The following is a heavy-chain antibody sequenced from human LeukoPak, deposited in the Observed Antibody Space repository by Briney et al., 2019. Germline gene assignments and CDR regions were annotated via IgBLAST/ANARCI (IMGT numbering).Heavy chain of an antibody. J-gene: IGHJ3*02. CDR2: IIPIFGTA. D-gene: IGHD3-10*01. V-gene: IGHV1-69*01. CDR3: ARALTGEWLIRAFDI. CDR1: GGTFSSYA. Sequence: ASVKVSCKASGGTFSSYAISWVRQAPGQGLEWMGGIIPIFGTANYAQKFQGRVTITADESTSTAYMELSSLRSEDTAVYYCARALTGEWLIRAFDIWGQGTMVTVSS.